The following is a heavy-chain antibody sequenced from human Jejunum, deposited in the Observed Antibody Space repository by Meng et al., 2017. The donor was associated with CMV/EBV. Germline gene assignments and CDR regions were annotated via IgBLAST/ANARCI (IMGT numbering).Heavy chain of an antibody. Sequence: SAASITNNLYYWNWISQTTGKGLEWIGYIYDSGATHYNPSLKGRATMSVDTSKNQFSLNLKSVTAADTAIYYCVGNYDVHLNWFDPWGRGTLVTVSS. CDR2: IYDSGAT. V-gene: IGHV4-30-4*01. CDR1: AASITNNLYY. CDR3: VGNYDVHLNWFDP. J-gene: IGHJ5*02. D-gene: IGHD3-10*02.